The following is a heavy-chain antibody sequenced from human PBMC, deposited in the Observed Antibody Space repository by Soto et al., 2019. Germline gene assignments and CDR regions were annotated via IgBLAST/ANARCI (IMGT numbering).Heavy chain of an antibody. V-gene: IGHV3-23*01. J-gene: IGHJ4*02. D-gene: IGHD3-22*01. CDR3: AKDPTSYDSSAQFDS. CDR2: ISGGGGST. CDR1: GFSFNIFA. Sequence: GSLRLSCAASGFSFNIFAMNWVRQAPGQGLEWVSGISGGGGSTYYADSVKGRFTVSRDNSNNTLYLQMNSLRAEDTAVYYCAKDPTSYDSSAQFDSWGQGTLVTVSS.